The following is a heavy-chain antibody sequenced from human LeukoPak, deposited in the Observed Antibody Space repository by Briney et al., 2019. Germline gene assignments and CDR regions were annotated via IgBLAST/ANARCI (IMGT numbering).Heavy chain of an antibody. J-gene: IGHJ4*02. CDR3: ARGQKYRNGYTVTELGSGYFDY. CDR1: GGSISNNNW. V-gene: IGHV4-4*02. Sequence: SETLSLTCAVSGGSISNNNWWSWVRQSPGKGLEWIGEIYHSGSTNYNPSLKSRVTISVDKSKNQFSLKLSSVTAADTAVYYCARGQKYRNGYTVTELGSGYFDYWGQGTLVTVSS. CDR2: IYHSGST. D-gene: IGHD5-18*01.